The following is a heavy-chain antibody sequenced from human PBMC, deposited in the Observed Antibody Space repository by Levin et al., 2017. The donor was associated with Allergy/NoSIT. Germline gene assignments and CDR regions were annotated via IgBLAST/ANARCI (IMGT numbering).Heavy chain of an antibody. J-gene: IGHJ4*02. D-gene: IGHD4-17*01. CDR2: VNCNSGDT. CDR3: ARNDYGDYVQNFDY. V-gene: IGHV1-2*02. Sequence: ASVKVSCEAAGYTFTDHYMHWVRQAPGQGLEWMGWVNCNSGDTHYAQKFQDRVTMTRDTSITTVYIEVSSLRFDDTALYFCARNDYGDYVQNFDYWGQGTLVTVSS. CDR1: GYTFTDHY.